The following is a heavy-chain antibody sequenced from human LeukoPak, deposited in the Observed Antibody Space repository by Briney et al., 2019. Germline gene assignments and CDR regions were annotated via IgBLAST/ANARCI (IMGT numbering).Heavy chain of an antibody. CDR3: ARDRPGDYYDSRNGGDAFDI. V-gene: IGHV4-38-2*02. CDR2: MYHSGST. J-gene: IGHJ3*02. D-gene: IGHD3-22*01. Sequence: SETLSLTCSVSGYSISSAYYWGWIRQPPGKGLEWIGTMYHSGSTNYNPSLKSRVTISVDTSKNQFSLKLSSVTAADTAVYYCARDRPGDYYDSRNGGDAFDIWGQGTMVTVSS. CDR1: GYSISSAYY.